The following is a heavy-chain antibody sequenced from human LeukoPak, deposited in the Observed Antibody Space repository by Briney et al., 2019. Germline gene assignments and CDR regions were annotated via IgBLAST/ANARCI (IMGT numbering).Heavy chain of an antibody. CDR1: GYTFTSYA. CDR3: ARVDSSGYYRDIDY. V-gene: IGHV7-4-1*02. CDR2: INTNTENP. Sequence: ASVKVSCKASGYTFTSYAMNWVRQAPGQGLEWMGWINTNTENPTYAQGFTGRFVFSLDTSVSTAYLQISSLKAEDTAVYYCARVDSSGYYRDIDYWGQGTLVTVSS. J-gene: IGHJ4*02. D-gene: IGHD3-22*01.